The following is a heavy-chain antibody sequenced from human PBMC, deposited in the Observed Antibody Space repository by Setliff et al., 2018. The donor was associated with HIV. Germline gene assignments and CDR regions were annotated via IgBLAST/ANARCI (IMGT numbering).Heavy chain of an antibody. CDR1: GYAFTSNY. CDR2: IYPSNGDT. D-gene: IGHD1-1*01. V-gene: IGHV1-46*01. CDR3: TKRTMPTGGFQH. J-gene: IGHJ1*01. Sequence: ASVKVSCKASGYAFTSNYIHWVRQAPGQGLEWMALIYPSNGDTTYAQSFQGRVTMALDTSTSTVYMELSSLRAEDTAVYYCTKRTMPTGGFQHWGQGTLVTVSS.